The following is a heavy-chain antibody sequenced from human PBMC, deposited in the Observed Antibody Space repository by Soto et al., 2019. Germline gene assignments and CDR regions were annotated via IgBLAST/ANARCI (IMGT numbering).Heavy chain of an antibody. J-gene: IGHJ4*02. CDR3: VRHPRYYDSGGYYDY. D-gene: IGHD3-22*01. V-gene: IGHV3-23*01. Sequence: EVQLLESGGGLVQPGGSLRLSCAASGFSFTTYAMGWVRQALGKGLEWVSAVSGSGSTTYYADSVKGRFIISRNNAKTTAYLYMNSLRAEDTAVYYCVRHPRYYDSGGYYDYWGQGTLVTVST. CDR1: GFSFTTYA. CDR2: VSGSGSTT.